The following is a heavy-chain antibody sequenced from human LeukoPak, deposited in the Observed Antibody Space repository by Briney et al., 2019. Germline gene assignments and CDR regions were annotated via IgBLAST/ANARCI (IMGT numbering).Heavy chain of an antibody. Sequence: SVKVSCKTSGYTFTNYGFSWVRQAPGQGLEWMGGIIPIFGTANYAQKFQGRVTITTDESTSTAYMELSSLRSEDTAVYYCARANYDFWSGYYFAIWFDPWGQGTLVTVSS. CDR1: GYTFTNYG. V-gene: IGHV1-69*05. CDR2: IIPIFGTA. D-gene: IGHD3-3*01. J-gene: IGHJ5*02. CDR3: ARANYDFWSGYYFAIWFDP.